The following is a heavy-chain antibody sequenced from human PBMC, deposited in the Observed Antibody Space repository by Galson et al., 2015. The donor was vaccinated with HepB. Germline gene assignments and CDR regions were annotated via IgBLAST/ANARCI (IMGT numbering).Heavy chain of an antibody. CDR1: GVIVTRTS. CDR3: ARDRSGWYQDY. V-gene: IGHV3-53*01. J-gene: IGHJ4*02. CDR2: IYGSGST. D-gene: IGHD6-19*01. Sequence: SPRLRCAVGGVIVTRTSMTCVRHAPGTGLEWVAIIYGSGSTYYADSVKGRFTISRDISKNTLYLQMNSLRVEDTAVYYCARDRSGWYQDYWGQGTLVTVSS.